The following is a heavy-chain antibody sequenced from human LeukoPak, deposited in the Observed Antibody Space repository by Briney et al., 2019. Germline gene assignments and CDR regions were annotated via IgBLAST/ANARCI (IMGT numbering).Heavy chain of an antibody. D-gene: IGHD2-2*01. CDR2: IIPILGIA. Sequence: SVKVSCKASGGTFSSYAISWVRQAPGQGLEWMGRIIPILGIANYAQKFQGRVTITADKSTSTAYMELSSLRSEDTAVYYCARDRRYCSSTSCPLHGMDVWGQGTTVTVSS. CDR3: ARDRRYCSSTSCPLHGMDV. CDR1: GGTFSSYA. J-gene: IGHJ6*02. V-gene: IGHV1-69*04.